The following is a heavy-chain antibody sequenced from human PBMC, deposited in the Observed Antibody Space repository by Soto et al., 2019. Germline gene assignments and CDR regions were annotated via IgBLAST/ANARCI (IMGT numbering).Heavy chain of an antibody. Sequence: PGGSLRLSCAASGFTFSSYAMSWVRQAPGRGLEWVSAISGSGGSTYYADSVKGRFTISRDNSKNTLYLQMNSLRAEDTAVYYCAKDLGRVHYFFDYWGQGTLVTVSS. CDR3: AKDLGRVHYFFDY. D-gene: IGHD3-10*01. CDR2: ISGSGGST. J-gene: IGHJ4*02. V-gene: IGHV3-23*01. CDR1: GFTFSSYA.